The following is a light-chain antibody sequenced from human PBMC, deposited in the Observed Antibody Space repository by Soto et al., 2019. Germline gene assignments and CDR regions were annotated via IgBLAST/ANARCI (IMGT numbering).Light chain of an antibody. CDR3: QQYNTWPPIT. Sequence: IVLTQSPASLSLYPGEKATLSCRASQSVRSNLAWYQQKPGQAPRLLIYGASTRATGIPARFSGTGSGTEFTLTISSLQSEDFAVYYCQQYNTWPPITFGQGTRLEIK. CDR1: QSVRSN. CDR2: GAS. V-gene: IGKV3-15*01. J-gene: IGKJ5*01.